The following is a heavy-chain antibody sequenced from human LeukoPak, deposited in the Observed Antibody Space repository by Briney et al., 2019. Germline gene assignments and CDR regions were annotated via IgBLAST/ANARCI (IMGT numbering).Heavy chain of an antibody. Sequence: GGSLRLSCGASGSTFSNYWMHWVRQAPGEGLVWVSHINSDGTTTGYADSVKGRFTISRDNAKNTLFLHMSSLRAEDTAVYYCTRYCIGTDCYVSERFDPWGQGTLVTVSS. D-gene: IGHD2-2*01. J-gene: IGHJ5*02. V-gene: IGHV3-74*01. CDR1: GSTFSNYW. CDR2: INSDGTTT. CDR3: TRYCIGTDCYVSERFDP.